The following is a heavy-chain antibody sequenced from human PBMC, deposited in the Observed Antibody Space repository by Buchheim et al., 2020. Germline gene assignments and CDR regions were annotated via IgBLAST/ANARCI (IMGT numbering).Heavy chain of an antibody. CDR3: ARGPPLEWLLYRYYYYYGMDV. CDR1: GFTFSSYS. D-gene: IGHD3-3*01. V-gene: IGHV3-21*01. J-gene: IGHJ6*02. Sequence: EVQLVESGGGLVKPGGSLRLSCAASGFTFSSYSMNWVRQAPGKGLEWVSSISSSSSYIYYADSVKGRFTISRDNAKNSLYLQMNSLRAEDTAVYYCARGPPLEWLLYRYYYYYGMDVWGQGTT. CDR2: ISSSSSYI.